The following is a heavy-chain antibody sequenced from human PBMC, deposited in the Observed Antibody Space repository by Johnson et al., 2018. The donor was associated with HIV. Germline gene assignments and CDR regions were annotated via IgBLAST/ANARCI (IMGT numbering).Heavy chain of an antibody. D-gene: IGHD6-6*01. Sequence: EVQLVESGGGLVKPGGSLRLSCAASGFTFSNAWMSWVRQAPGKGLESISYISSSGRTIYYADSVKGRFTISRDNSKDMLHLQMNSLRAEDTAVYYCAKERNLVRAFDIWGQGTMVTVSS. CDR1: GFTFSNAW. J-gene: IGHJ3*02. CDR3: AKERNLVRAFDI. CDR2: ISSSGRTI. V-gene: IGHV3-48*01.